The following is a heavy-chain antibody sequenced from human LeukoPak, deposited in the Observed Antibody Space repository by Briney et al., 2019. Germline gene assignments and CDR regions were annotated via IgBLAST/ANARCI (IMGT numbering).Heavy chain of an antibody. CDR3: ASHYYGSGSYYSPSWFDP. D-gene: IGHD3-10*01. CDR2: VYYSGST. V-gene: IGHV4-39*01. J-gene: IGHJ5*02. Sequence: SETLSLTCTVSGGSISSSSYYWGWIRQPPGKGLEWIGSVYYSGSTFYNPSLKSRVTISVDTSKNQFSLKLSSVTAADTAVYYCASHYYGSGSYYSPSWFDPWGQGTLVTVSS. CDR1: GGSISSSSYY.